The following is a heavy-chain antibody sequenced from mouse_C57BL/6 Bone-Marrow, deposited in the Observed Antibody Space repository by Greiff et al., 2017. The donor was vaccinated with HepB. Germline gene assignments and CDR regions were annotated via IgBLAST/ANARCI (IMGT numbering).Heavy chain of an antibody. Sequence: QVQLQQSGPELVKPGASVKISCKASGYAFSSSWMNWVKQRPGKGLEWIGRIYPGDGDTNYNGKFKGKATLTVDKSSSTAYMQLSSLTSEDSAVYYCARRALGLGYFDYWGQGTTLTVSS. V-gene: IGHV1-82*01. D-gene: IGHD4-1*01. J-gene: IGHJ2*01. CDR1: GYAFSSSW. CDR3: ARRALGLGYFDY. CDR2: IYPGDGDT.